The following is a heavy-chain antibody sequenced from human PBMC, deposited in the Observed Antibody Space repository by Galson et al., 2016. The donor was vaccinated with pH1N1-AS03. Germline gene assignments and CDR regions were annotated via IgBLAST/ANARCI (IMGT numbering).Heavy chain of an antibody. V-gene: IGHV3-7*01. CDR3: VRDLHRASPGKSFDF. D-gene: IGHD3-10*01. J-gene: IGHJ4*02. CDR1: GFTFSTYW. Sequence: SLRLSCAASGFTFSTYWMSWVRQAPGKGLEWVANMNQDESEKYYVGSVKGRFTIFRDNAKNSLYLQMNSLRAEDTALYYCVRDLHRASPGKSFDFWGQGTRVTVSS. CDR2: MNQDESEK.